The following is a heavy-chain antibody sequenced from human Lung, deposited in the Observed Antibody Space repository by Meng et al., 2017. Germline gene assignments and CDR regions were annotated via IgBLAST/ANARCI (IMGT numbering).Heavy chain of an antibody. J-gene: IGHJ4*02. Sequence: QVRVVQSGAEVKKPGALVKVSCKASGSTVPDYWLHWVLRAPGQGLEWMGRIKPKSGDTHYAQRFQGRVTMTGDTSISTAYMELSGLRSDDTAMYYCARDEDISAAGKLFGDYWGQGTLVTVSS. CDR1: GSTVPDYW. CDR3: ARDEDISAAGKLFGDY. CDR2: IKPKSGDT. V-gene: IGHV1-2*06. D-gene: IGHD6-13*01.